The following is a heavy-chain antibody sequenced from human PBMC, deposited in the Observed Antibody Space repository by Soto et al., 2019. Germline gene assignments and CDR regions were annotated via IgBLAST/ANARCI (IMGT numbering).Heavy chain of an antibody. CDR1: GFTFSSYW. V-gene: IGHV3-74*01. Sequence: GGSLRLSCAASGFTFSSYWMHWVRQAPGKGLVWVSRINSDGSSTSYADSVKGRFTISRDNAKNTLYLQMNSLRAEDTAVYYCWNQYYHDSTGPQVFDIWGQGTMVTVSS. CDR2: INSDGSST. CDR3: WNQYYHDSTGPQVFDI. D-gene: IGHD3-22*01. J-gene: IGHJ3*02.